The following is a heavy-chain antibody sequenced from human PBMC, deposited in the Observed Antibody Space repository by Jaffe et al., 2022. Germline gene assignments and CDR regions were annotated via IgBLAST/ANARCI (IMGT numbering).Heavy chain of an antibody. V-gene: IGHV1-46*01. CDR1: GYTFTSYY. CDR2: INPSGGST. D-gene: IGHD3-9*01. J-gene: IGHJ6*03. CDR3: ARDGVLRYFDGDYYYYMDV. Sequence: QVQLVQSGAEVKKPGASVKVSCKASGYTFTSYYMHWVRQAPGQGLEWMGIINPSGGSTSYAQKFQGRVTMTRDTSTSTVYMELSSLRSEDTAVYYCARDGVLRYFDGDYYYYMDVWGKGTTVTVSS.